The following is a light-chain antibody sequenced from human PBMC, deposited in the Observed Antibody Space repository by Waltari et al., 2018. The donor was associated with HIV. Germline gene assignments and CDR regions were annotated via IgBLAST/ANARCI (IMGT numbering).Light chain of an antibody. CDR3: HPRDTDGDHYV. J-gene: IGLJ1*01. CDR1: SLRSFF. V-gene: IGLV3-19*01. Sequence: SSELTQDPVVFVALGQTIKIRCQVDSLRSFFAHSYQDRPGQAPLLVVHGGSRRPSGIPDRFSASNSGNTSSLIISNSQAVDEAEYFCHPRDTDGDHYVFGGGTRVIVL. CDR2: GGS.